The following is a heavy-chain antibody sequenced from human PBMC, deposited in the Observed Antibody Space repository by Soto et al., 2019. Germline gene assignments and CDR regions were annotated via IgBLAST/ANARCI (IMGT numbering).Heavy chain of an antibody. CDR3: AKATSATCTGSICYSFDY. D-gene: IGHD2-21*01. CDR1: GFTFSSYA. Sequence: LILSCVASGFTFSSYAMSWVRQAPGQRLEWVATFSGGRDTTWHADSVKGRFTVSRDSSRNTLSLQMNSLRPEDTALYYCAKATSATCTGSICYSFDYWGQGTLVTVSS. V-gene: IGHV3-23*01. CDR2: FSGGRDTT. J-gene: IGHJ4*02.